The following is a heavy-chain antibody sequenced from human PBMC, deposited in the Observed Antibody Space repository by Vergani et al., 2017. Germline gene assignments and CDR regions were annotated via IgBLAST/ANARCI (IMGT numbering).Heavy chain of an antibody. Sequence: QVQLVESGGGVVQPGRSLRLSSAASGFTFSSYAMHWVRQAPGKGLEWVAVISYDGSNKYYADSVKGRFTISRDNSKNTLYLQMNSLRAEDTAVYYCARDPAVRGVIVYYFDYWGQGTLVTVSS. D-gene: IGHD3-10*01. CDR3: ARDPAVRGVIVYYFDY. CDR1: GFTFSSYA. J-gene: IGHJ4*02. CDR2: ISYDGSNK. V-gene: IGHV3-30-3*01.